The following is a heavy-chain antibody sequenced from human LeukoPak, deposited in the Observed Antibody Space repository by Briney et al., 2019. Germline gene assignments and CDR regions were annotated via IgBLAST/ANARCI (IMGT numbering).Heavy chain of an antibody. Sequence: GGSLRLSCAASGFTFSSYSMNWVRQAPGKGLEWVSSISSSSSYIYYADSVKGRFTISRDNAKNSLYLQMNSLRAEDTAVYYCASAGATISHWNWRNDAFDIWGQGTMITVSS. CDR1: GFTFSSYS. CDR2: ISSSSSYI. D-gene: IGHD1-26*01. CDR3: ASAGATISHWNWRNDAFDI. J-gene: IGHJ3*02. V-gene: IGHV3-21*01.